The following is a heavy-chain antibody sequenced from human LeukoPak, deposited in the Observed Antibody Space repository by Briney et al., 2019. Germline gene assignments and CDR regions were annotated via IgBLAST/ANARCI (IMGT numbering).Heavy chain of an antibody. Sequence: SETLSLTCTVSGGSISSYYWSWIRQPAGKGLEWIGRIYTSGSTNYNPSLKSRVTMSVDTSKNQFSLKLSSVTAADTAMYYCARLSLGYCSSTSCSQPLYYYYYMDVWGKGTTVTVSS. CDR2: IYTSGST. CDR3: ARLSLGYCSSTSCSQPLYYYYYMDV. D-gene: IGHD2-2*01. CDR1: GGSISSYY. V-gene: IGHV4-4*07. J-gene: IGHJ6*03.